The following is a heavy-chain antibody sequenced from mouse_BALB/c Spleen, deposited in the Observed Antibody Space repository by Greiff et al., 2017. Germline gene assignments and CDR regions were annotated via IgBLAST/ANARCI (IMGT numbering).Heavy chain of an antibody. J-gene: IGHJ3*01. V-gene: IGHV1S137*01. CDR3: ARPPGDSSGYVWFAY. CDR1: GYTFTDYA. CDR2: ISTYYGDA. D-gene: IGHD3-2*01. Sequence: LQESGAELVRPGVSVKISCKGSGYTFTDYAMHWVKQSHAKSLEWIGVISTYYGDASYNQKFKGKATMTVDKSSSTAYMELARLTSEDSAIYYCARPPGDSSGYVWFAYWGQGTLVTVSA.